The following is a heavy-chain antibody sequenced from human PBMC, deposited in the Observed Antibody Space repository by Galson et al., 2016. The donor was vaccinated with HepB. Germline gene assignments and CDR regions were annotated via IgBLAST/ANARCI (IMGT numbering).Heavy chain of an antibody. D-gene: IGHD3-3*01. J-gene: IGHJ5*02. CDR3: AGKTSSFGNWFDP. CDR2: ITGDRANA. CDR1: GFTFGTYT. V-gene: IGHV3-43*01. Sequence: SLRLSCAASGFTFGTYTMHWIRQAPGEGLQWVSLITGDRANAYYADSVKGRFTISRDNRKNSLYLQMNSLRVEDTAVYYCAGKTSSFGNWFDPWGQGTLVTVSS.